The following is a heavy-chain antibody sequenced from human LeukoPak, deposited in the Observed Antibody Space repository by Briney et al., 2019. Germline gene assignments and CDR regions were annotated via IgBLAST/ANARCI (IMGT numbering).Heavy chain of an antibody. V-gene: IGHV3-23*01. CDR1: GFTFSSYA. J-gene: IGHJ4*02. CDR3: AIMRPDYALDY. Sequence: GGSLRLSCAASGFTFSSYAMSWVRQAPGKGLEWVSAIDAGGGNTYYADSVKGRFTISRDNSKNTVYLQMNSLRAEDTAVYYCAIMRPDYALDYWGQGTLVTVSS. CDR2: IDAGGGNT. D-gene: IGHD4-17*01.